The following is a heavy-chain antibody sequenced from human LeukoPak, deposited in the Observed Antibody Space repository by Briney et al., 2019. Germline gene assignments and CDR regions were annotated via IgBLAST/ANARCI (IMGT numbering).Heavy chain of an antibody. V-gene: IGHV3-7*01. CDR1: GFTLSSYC. CDR2: IKQDGSEK. CDR3: ARDRVVVAATLRFDP. D-gene: IGHD2-15*01. J-gene: IGHJ5*02. Sequence: GGSLRLSCAASGFTLSSYCMRWVSQAQGKGLEWVANIKQDGSEKYYVDSVKGRFTISRDNAKNSLYLQMNSLRAEATAVYYCARDRVVVAATLRFDPWGQGTLVTVSS.